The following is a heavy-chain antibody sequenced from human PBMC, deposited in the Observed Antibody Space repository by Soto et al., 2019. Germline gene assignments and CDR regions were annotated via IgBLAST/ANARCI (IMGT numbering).Heavy chain of an antibody. CDR3: ARESEDLTSNFDY. Sequence: GGSLRLSCAASGFTFTRYSMNWVRQTPGKGLEWVSSISSTTNYIYYGDSMKGRFTISRDNAKNSLYLEMNSLRAEDTAVYYCARESEDLTSNFDYWGQGTLVTVSS. CDR2: ISSTTNYI. V-gene: IGHV3-21*06. CDR1: GFTFTRYS. J-gene: IGHJ4*02.